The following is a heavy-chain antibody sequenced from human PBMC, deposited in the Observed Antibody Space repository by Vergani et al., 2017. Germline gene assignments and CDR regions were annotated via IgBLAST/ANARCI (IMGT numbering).Heavy chain of an antibody. V-gene: IGHV3-30*02. CDR1: GFSHNGYA. CDR2: IHSVGIKH. Sequence: QVNLVESGGGVVRPGGPLRLLCKTSGFSHNGYAMYWVRQAQGKGLDWVAVIHSVGIKHYFVDSVEGRFTLSRDKSSNTVYLKKHRLLSEDTAIYYYAKENVPYGSSNYILDHWGPGTLVTVSS. D-gene: IGHD3-10*01. J-gene: IGHJ4*01. CDR3: AKENVPYGSSNYILDH.